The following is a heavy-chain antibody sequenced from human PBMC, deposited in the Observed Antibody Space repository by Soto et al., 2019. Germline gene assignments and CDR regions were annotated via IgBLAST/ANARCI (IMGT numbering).Heavy chain of an antibody. CDR2: IIPIFGTA. CDR1: GGTFSSYA. D-gene: IGHD2-2*01. CDR3: ASDTSGIVGVPAAPFDY. Sequence: QVQLVQSGAEVKKPGSSVKVSCKASGGTFSSYAISWVRQAPGQGLEWMGGIIPIFGTANYAQKFQGRVTITADKSTSTAYMELSSLRSEDTAVYYCASDTSGIVGVPAAPFDYWGQGTLVTVSS. J-gene: IGHJ4*02. V-gene: IGHV1-69*06.